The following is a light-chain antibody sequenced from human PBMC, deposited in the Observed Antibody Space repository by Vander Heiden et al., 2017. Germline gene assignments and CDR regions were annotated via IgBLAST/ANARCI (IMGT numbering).Light chain of an antibody. CDR3: QAWDSSTVG. CDR1: KLGDKY. J-gene: IGLJ2*01. Sequence: SYELTQPPSVSVSPGQTASITCSGDKLGDKYACWYQQKPGQSPVLVIYQDSKRPSGIPERFSGSNSGNTATLTISGTQAMDEADYYCQAWDSSTVGCGGGTKLTVL. CDR2: QDS. V-gene: IGLV3-1*01.